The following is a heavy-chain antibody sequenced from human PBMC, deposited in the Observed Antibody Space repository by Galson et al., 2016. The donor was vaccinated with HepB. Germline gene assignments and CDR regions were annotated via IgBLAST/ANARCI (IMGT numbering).Heavy chain of an antibody. CDR3: TRRRIRAVSGGIDV. V-gene: IGHV4-4*02. D-gene: IGHD1-26*01. CDR1: GGSISSNYW. CDR2: IFQNGKT. Sequence: SETLSLTCAVSGGSISSNYWWTWVRQPPGKGLEWIGEIFQNGKTTYDPSLRSRVTISIDKSNNQFSLRLSSVTAADTAVYYCTRRRIRAVSGGIDVWGQGTTVTVSS. J-gene: IGHJ6*02.